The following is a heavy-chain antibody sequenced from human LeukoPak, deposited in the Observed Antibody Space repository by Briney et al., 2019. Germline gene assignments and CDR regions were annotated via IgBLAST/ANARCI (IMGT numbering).Heavy chain of an antibody. CDR1: GFTFGDYA. CDR2: IRSKAYGGTT. V-gene: IGHV3-49*04. CDR3: ARDMYYYGSGSYGPAY. Sequence: GRSLRLSCTASGFTFGDYAMSWVRQAPGKGLEWVGFIRSKAYGGTTEYAASVKGRFTISRDDSKSIAYLQMNSLKTEDTAVYYCARDMYYYGSGSYGPAYWGQGTLVTVSS. D-gene: IGHD3-10*01. J-gene: IGHJ4*02.